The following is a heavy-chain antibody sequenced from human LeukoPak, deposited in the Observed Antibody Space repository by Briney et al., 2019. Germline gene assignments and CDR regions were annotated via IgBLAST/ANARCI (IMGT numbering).Heavy chain of an antibody. V-gene: IGHV2-5*02. CDR2: IWDDDK. D-gene: IGHD5-18*01. CDR1: GFSLITSGVG. J-gene: IGHJ4*02. CDR3: AHSPGGYNYGFDY. Sequence: SGPTLLNPTQTLTLTCIFSGFSLITSGVGVGWIRQPPGKALEWLAVIWDDDKRYSPSLKSRLAITKDTSKNQVALTMTNMDPVDTATYYCAHSPGGYNYGFDYWGQKTVVRVSS.